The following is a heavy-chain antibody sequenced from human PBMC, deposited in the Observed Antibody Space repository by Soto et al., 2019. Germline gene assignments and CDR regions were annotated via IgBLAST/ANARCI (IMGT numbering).Heavy chain of an antibody. CDR1: GESVRDYF. CDR3: ARGLPANY. CDR2: VTYSGST. Sequence: QVQLQQWGAGLLKPSETLSLTCAVFGESVRDYFWSWIRQPPGKGLEWIGEVTYSGSTNYNPSLKIRVTMSVDASENRFCLQLTSVTAADAAVYYCARGLPANYWGQGTLVTVSS. V-gene: IGHV4-34*01. J-gene: IGHJ4*02.